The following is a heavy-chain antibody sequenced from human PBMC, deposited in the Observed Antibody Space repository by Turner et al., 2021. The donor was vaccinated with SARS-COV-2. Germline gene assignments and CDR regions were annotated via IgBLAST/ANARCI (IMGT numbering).Heavy chain of an antibody. V-gene: IGHV3-23*04. CDR3: AKGTTMVRRLTSYFDY. J-gene: IGHJ4*02. CDR2: ISNGGDFT. CDR1: GFTFSDYA. D-gene: IGHD3-10*01. Sequence: EVQLVESGGGLVQPGGSLRLSCAASGFTFSDYAMTWVRQAPGKGLEWVSIISNGGDFTYYADSAKGRFTISRDNSKNTLYLQMNSLRAEDTAVYFCAKGTTMVRRLTSYFDYWGRGILVTVSS.